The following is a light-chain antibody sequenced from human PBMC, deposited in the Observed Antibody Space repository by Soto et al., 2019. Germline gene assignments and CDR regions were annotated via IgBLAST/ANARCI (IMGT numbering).Light chain of an antibody. V-gene: IGKV3-20*01. CDR1: QSVGSDF. CDR2: GAS. CDR3: QQYGSLSWA. J-gene: IGKJ1*01. Sequence: EIVLTQSPGTLSLSPGERATLSCRASQSVGSDFLAWYQQRPGQPPRILIFGASGRATGIPDRFSGSGSGTDFTLTIGRLEPEDFAVYYCQQYGSLSWAFGQGTKVEI.